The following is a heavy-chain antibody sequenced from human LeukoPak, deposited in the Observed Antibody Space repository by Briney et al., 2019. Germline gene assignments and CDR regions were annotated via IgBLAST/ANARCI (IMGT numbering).Heavy chain of an antibody. D-gene: IGHD3-3*01. Sequence: PSETLSLTCAVYGGSFSGYYWSWIRQPPGKGLEWIGEINHSGSTNYNPSLKSRVTISVDTSKNQFSLKLSSVTAADTAVYYCARVYDFWSGYLENWFDPWGQGTLVTVSS. CDR1: GGSFSGYY. J-gene: IGHJ5*02. V-gene: IGHV4-34*01. CDR3: ARVYDFWSGYLENWFDP. CDR2: INHSGST.